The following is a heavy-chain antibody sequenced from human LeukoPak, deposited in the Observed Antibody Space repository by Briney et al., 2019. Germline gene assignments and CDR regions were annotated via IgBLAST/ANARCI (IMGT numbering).Heavy chain of an antibody. J-gene: IGHJ4*02. CDR3: VRDLNGDIDY. V-gene: IGHV1-2*02. Sequence: ASVKVSCKASGYTFTGYYMHWVRQAPGQGLEWMGWINPNSGGTNYAQKSQGRVSMTRDTSISTAYMELSRLRSDDAAVYYCVRDLNGDIDYWGQGTLVTVSS. CDR1: GYTFTGYY. CDR2: INPNSGGT. D-gene: IGHD7-27*01.